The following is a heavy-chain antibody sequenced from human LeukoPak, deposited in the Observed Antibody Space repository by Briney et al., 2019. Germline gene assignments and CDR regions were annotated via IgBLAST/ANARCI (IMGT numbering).Heavy chain of an antibody. CDR2: ISSDGTTT. Sequence: GGSLRLSCAPPRLTFSAYWMHWVPDIPEKGLVWVSHISSDGTTTTYADSVKGRFTISRDNARNTLFLQMKSLRAEDTAVYFCVRDRGGLPVVYWGQGSLVTVSS. V-gene: IGHV3-74*01. CDR3: VRDRGGLPVVY. CDR1: RLTFSAYW. J-gene: IGHJ4*02. D-gene: IGHD3-10*01.